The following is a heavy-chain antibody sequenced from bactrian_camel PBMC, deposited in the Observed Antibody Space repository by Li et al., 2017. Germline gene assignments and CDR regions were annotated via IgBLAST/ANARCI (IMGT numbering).Heavy chain of an antibody. J-gene: IGHJ4*01. V-gene: IGHV3S53*01. Sequence: HVQLVESGGGSVQAGGSLRLSCEVSGITEGTNYMGWFRQAPGKAREGIAVIDSDGDTAYAESMKDRFTISVDNAKNTVYLQMNSLKPEDTAMYYCTKDRSYGTRNWVQSTRGQGTQVTVS. CDR2: IDSDGDT. D-gene: IGHD3*01. CDR1: GITEGTNY. CDR3: TKDRSYGTRNWVQST.